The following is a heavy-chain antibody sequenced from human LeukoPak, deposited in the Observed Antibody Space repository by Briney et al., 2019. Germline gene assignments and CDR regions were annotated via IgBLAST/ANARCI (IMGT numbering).Heavy chain of an antibody. V-gene: IGHV4-59*08. J-gene: IGHJ4*02. CDR3: ARQRAARLGGIDY. CDR1: GGSLSSYY. Sequence: PSETLSLTCTVPGGSLSSYYWSWIRPPPGKGLEWIGYLYYSGSTTYTPSLKSRVTISVDTSKNQFSLKLSSVTAADTAVYYCARQRAARLGGIDYWGQGTLVTVSS. CDR2: LYYSGST. D-gene: IGHD6-6*01.